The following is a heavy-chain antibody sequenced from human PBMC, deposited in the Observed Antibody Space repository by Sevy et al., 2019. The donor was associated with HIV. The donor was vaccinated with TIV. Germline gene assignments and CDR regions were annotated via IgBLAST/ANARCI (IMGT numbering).Heavy chain of an antibody. CDR1: GFTFSSYA. V-gene: IGHV3-23*01. D-gene: IGHD6-13*01. CDR2: ISGIGGST. Sequence: GESLKISCAGSGFTFSSYAMSWVRQAPGKGLEWVSEISGIGGSTYYADSVKGRFTISRDNSKNTLYLQMNSLRVDDTAVYYCAKDRGIAAANDAFDIWGQGTMVTVSS. CDR3: AKDRGIAAANDAFDI. J-gene: IGHJ3*02.